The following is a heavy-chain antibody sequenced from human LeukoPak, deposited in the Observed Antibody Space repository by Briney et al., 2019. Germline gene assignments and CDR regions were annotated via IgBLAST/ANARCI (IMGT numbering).Heavy chain of an antibody. Sequence: SETLSLTCEVSGGSFSGHYWSWIRQSPDKGLEWIGEILHTGVSNYSPSLKSRVTISVDTSKNQSSLKLSSVTAADTAVYYCARQGGGTLGGYYFYGMDVWGQGTTVTVSS. D-gene: IGHD3-10*01. J-gene: IGHJ6*02. CDR2: ILHTGVS. V-gene: IGHV4-34*12. CDR1: GGSFSGHY. CDR3: ARQGGGTLGGYYFYGMDV.